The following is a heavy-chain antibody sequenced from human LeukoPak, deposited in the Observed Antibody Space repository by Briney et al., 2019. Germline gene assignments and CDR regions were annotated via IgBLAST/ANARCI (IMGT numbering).Heavy chain of an antibody. CDR2: IYNDGNT. V-gene: IGHV3-53*01. J-gene: IGHJ6*03. Sequence: GGSLRLSCAASGFTVSSYYMNWVRQAPGKGLEWVSVIYNDGNTYYADSVKGRFTISRDTSKNTLHLQIYTLRAEDTAVYFCARGRPSCYYYLDVWGKGTAVTVSS. D-gene: IGHD6-6*01. CDR3: ARGRPSCYYYLDV. CDR1: GFTVSSYY.